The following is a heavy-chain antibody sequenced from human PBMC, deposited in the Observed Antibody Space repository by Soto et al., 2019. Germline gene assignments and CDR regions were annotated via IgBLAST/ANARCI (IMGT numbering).Heavy chain of an antibody. CDR1: GFTFSSYA. V-gene: IGHV3-23*01. CDR3: ARARGSSTWYAGIFDY. D-gene: IGHD6-13*01. Sequence: PGGSLRLSCAASGFTFSSYAMSWVRQAPGKGLEWVSAIICSGGSTYYADSVRGRFTISRDNSKNTLSLQMNSLRAEDTAVYYCARARGSSTWYAGIFDYWGQGTLVTVSS. CDR2: IICSGGST. J-gene: IGHJ4*02.